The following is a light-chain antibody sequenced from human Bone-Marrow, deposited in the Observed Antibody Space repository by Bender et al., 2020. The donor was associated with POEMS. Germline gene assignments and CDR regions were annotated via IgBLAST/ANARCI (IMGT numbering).Light chain of an antibody. Sequence: SYELTQPPSVSVSPGQTATITCSGLLSTGHTSWYQQKSGLAPALIIYEDDRRPAEIPGRFAASSSGTMATLTLSGAQLEDEADCNCVSADIRGAQRVFGGGTKLTVL. CDR1: LSTGH. V-gene: IGLV3-10*01. J-gene: IGLJ2*01. CDR2: EDD. CDR3: VSADIRGAQRV.